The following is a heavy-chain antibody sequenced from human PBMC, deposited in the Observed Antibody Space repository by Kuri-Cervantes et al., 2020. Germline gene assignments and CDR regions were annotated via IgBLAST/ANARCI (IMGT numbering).Heavy chain of an antibody. CDR1: GFTVSSNY. Sequence: GESLKISWEASGFTVSSNYLGGVRQAPGKGLEWVSVIYSGGSTRYADSVKGRFTISRDNAKNTLYLQMNSLRAEDTAVDYCVRGGAVGTRAWGYWGQGTLVTVSS. V-gene: IGHV3-53*01. CDR3: VRGGAVGTRAWGY. J-gene: IGHJ4*02. CDR2: IYSGGST. D-gene: IGHD6-13*01.